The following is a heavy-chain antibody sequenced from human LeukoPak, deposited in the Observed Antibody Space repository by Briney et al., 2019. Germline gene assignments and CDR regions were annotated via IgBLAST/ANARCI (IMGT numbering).Heavy chain of an antibody. V-gene: IGHV3-23*01. CDR1: GFTFSSYA. D-gene: IGHD3-9*01. J-gene: IGHJ4*02. CDR2: ISGSGGST. CDR3: ARKEVQIPLRYFDY. Sequence: GGSLRLSCAASGFTFSSYAMNWVRQAPAKGLEWVSAISGSGGSTYYADSVKGRFTISRDNSKNTLYLQMNRLRVEDTAVYYCARKEVQIPLRYFDYWGQGSLVTVSS.